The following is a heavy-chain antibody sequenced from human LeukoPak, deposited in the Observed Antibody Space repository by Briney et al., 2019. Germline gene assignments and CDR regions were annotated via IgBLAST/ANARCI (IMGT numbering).Heavy chain of an antibody. Sequence: GASVKVSCKASGYTFTSYGISWVRQAPGQGLEWMAWISAYNGNTNYAQKLQGRVTMTTDTSTSTAYMELRSLRSDDTAVYYCARDGVGYCSSTSCLEYFQHWGQGTLVTVSS. CDR2: ISAYNGNT. CDR1: GYTFTSYG. CDR3: ARDGVGYCSSTSCLEYFQH. V-gene: IGHV1-18*01. J-gene: IGHJ1*01. D-gene: IGHD2-2*01.